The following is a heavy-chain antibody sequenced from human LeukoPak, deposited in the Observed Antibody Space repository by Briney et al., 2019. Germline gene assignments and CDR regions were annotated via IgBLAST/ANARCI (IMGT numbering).Heavy chain of an antibody. CDR3: AAYGSGSYYNNRNWFDP. CDR2: INHSGST. V-gene: IGHV4-34*01. D-gene: IGHD3-10*01. CDR1: GGSFSGYY. Sequence: SETLSLTCAVYGGSFSGYYWSWIRQPPGRGLEWIGEINHSGSTNYNPSLKSGVTISVDTSKNQFSLKLSSVTAADTAVYYCAAYGSGSYYNNRNWFDPWGQGTLVTVSS. J-gene: IGHJ5*02.